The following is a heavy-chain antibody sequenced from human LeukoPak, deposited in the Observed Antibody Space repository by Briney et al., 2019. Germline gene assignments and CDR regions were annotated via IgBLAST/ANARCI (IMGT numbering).Heavy chain of an antibody. Sequence: SETLSLTCTVSGGSISSYYWSWLRQPAGKGLDWIGRIYTSGSTNYNPSLKSRVTMSVDTSKNQFSLKLSSVTAADTAVYYCARDTVGARGAFDIWGQGTRVTVSS. CDR3: ARDTVGARGAFDI. D-gene: IGHD1-26*01. CDR2: IYTSGST. CDR1: GGSISSYY. J-gene: IGHJ3*02. V-gene: IGHV4-4*07.